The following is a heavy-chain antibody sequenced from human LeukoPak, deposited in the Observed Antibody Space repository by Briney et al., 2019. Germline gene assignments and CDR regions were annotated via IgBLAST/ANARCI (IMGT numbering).Heavy chain of an antibody. CDR3: ARRDYSTVNWFDP. Sequence: SVKVSCKASGGTFSSYAISWVRQAPGQGLEWMGRIIPILGIANYAQKFQGRVTITADKSTSTAYMELRSLRSDDTAVYYCARRDYSTVNWFDPWGQGTLVTVSS. CDR1: GGTFSSYA. CDR2: IIPILGIA. V-gene: IGHV1-69*04. J-gene: IGHJ5*02. D-gene: IGHD1-1*01.